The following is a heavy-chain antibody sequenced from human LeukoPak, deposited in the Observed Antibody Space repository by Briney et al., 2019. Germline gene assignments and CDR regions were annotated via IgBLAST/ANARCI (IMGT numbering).Heavy chain of an antibody. CDR2: MNPNSGNT. D-gene: IGHD2-2*01. V-gene: IGHV1-8*03. CDR3: ARAVGYCSSTSCYFWFDP. CDR1: GYTFTSYD. J-gene: IGHJ5*02. Sequence: ASVKVSCXASGYTFTSYDINWVRLATGQGLEWMGWMNPNSGNTGYAQKFQGRVTITRNTSISTAYMELSSLRSEDTAVYYYARAVGYCSSTSCYFWFDPWGQGTLVTVSS.